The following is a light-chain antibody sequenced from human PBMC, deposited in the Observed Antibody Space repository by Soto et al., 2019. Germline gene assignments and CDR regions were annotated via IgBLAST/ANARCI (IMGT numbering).Light chain of an antibody. CDR2: GTS. J-gene: IGKJ5*01. CDR1: QSVSSSY. V-gene: IGKV3-20*01. Sequence: EIVLTQSPGTLSLSPGERATLPCRASQSVSSSYLAWYQQKPGQAPRLLIYGTSSRATGIPDRFSGSGSGTDFTLTISILEPEDFAVYYCQQYGSSPSCTFGQGTRLEIK. CDR3: QQYGSSPSCT.